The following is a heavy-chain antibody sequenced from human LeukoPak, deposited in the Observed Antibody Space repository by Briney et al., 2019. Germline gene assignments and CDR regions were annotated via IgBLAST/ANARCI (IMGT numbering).Heavy chain of an antibody. V-gene: IGHV3-30*03. D-gene: IGHD5-24*01. CDR3: ARALDGHIFDY. CDR2: ISYDGSNE. J-gene: IGHJ4*02. Sequence: GSLRLSCAASGFTFSSYGMHWVRQAPGKGLEWVALISYDGSNEYYADSVRGRFTISRDNSKNTLYLQMNSLRAEDTAVYYCARALDGHIFDYWGQGTLVTVSS. CDR1: GFTFSSYG.